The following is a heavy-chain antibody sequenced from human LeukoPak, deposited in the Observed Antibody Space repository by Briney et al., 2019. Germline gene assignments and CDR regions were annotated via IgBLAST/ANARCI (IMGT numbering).Heavy chain of an antibody. D-gene: IGHD2-2*01. CDR3: ARVGSIVVVPAATGGAFDI. CDR2: IIPIFGTA. V-gene: IGHV1-69*05. CDR1: GGTFSSYA. J-gene: IGHJ3*02. Sequence: SVKVSCKASGGTFSSYAISWVRRAPGQGLEWRGGIIPIFGTANYAQKFQGRVTITTDESTSSAYMELSSLRSEDTAVYYCARVGSIVVVPAATGGAFDIWGQGTMVTVSS.